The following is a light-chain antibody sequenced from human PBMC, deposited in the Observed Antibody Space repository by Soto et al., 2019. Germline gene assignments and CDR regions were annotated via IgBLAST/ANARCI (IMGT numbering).Light chain of an antibody. CDR3: SSHTSDSSYD. CDR2: AVS. Sequence: QSVLTQPASVSGSPGQSITISCTGTSSDVGLYDYVSWYQQHPGKAPQLMIYAVSNRPSGVSNRFSASKSGNTASLFISGLQAEDEADYYSSSHTSDSSYDLGPATKATVL. CDR1: SSDVGLYDY. V-gene: IGLV2-14*01. J-gene: IGLJ1*01.